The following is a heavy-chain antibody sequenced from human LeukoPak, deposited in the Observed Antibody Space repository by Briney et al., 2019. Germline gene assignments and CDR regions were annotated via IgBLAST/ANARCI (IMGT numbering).Heavy chain of an antibody. CDR2: ISWNSGII. V-gene: IGHV3-9*01. J-gene: IGHJ6*02. CDR3: AKAVRTGYYYGMDV. Sequence: GGSLRLSCAASGFIFDDYAMHWVRQPPGKGLEWVSSISWNSGIIGHADSVKGRFTISRDNAKNSLYLQMNSLRAEDTAFYYCAKAVRTGYYYGMDVWGQGATVTVSS. CDR1: GFIFDDYA.